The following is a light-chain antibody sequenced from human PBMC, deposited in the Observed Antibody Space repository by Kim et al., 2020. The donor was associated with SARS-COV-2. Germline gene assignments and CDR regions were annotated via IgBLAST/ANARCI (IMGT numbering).Light chain of an antibody. CDR1: SSRRGAGYD. CDR3: QSYDSSLSRV. J-gene: IGLJ3*02. CDR2: GNN. Sequence: GKRVNIPCKGSSSRRGAGYDVPCAQQLPQTPPTLLIYGNNNRPSGVPDRFSGSKSGTSASLAITGLQAEDEADYYCQSYDSSLSRVFGGGTKLTVL. V-gene: IGLV1-40*01.